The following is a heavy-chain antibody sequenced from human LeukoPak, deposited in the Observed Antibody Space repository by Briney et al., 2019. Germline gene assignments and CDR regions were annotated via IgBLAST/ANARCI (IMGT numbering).Heavy chain of an antibody. Sequence: GGSLRISCAASGFTFSSYEMNWVRQAPGKGLEWVSYISSSGSTIYYADSVKGRFTISRDNAKNSLYLQMNSLRAEDTAVYYCARDSGGSQYHAFDYWGQGTLVTVSS. V-gene: IGHV3-48*03. J-gene: IGHJ4*02. CDR1: GFTFSSYE. CDR2: ISSSGSTI. D-gene: IGHD2-15*01. CDR3: ARDSGGSQYHAFDY.